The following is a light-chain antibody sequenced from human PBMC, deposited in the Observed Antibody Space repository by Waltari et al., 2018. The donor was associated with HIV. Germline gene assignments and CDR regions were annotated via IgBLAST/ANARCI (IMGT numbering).Light chain of an antibody. CDR1: SSDVGGYNN. CDR3: SSYAGSNTDVV. V-gene: IGLV2-8*01. J-gene: IGLJ2*01. Sequence: QSALTQPPSASGSPGQSVTISCTRTSSDVGGYNNVSWYQQHPGKAPKLMIYEVSKRPSGVPDRFSGSKSGNTASLTVSGLQAEDEADYYCSSYAGSNTDVVFGGGTKLTVL. CDR2: EVS.